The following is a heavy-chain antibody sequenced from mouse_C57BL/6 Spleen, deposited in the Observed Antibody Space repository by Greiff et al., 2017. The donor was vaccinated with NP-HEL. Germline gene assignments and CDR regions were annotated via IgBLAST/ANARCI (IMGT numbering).Heavy chain of an antibody. CDR3: ARQRGDWFAY. J-gene: IGHJ3*01. CDR1: GFTFSSYT. Sequence: EVQLQESGGGLVKPGGSLKLSCAASGFTFSSYTMSWVRQTPEKRLEWVATISGGGGNTYYPDSVKGRFTISRDNAKNTLYLQMSSLRAEDTALYYCARQRGDWFAYWGQGTLVTVSA. CDR2: ISGGGGNT. V-gene: IGHV5-9*01.